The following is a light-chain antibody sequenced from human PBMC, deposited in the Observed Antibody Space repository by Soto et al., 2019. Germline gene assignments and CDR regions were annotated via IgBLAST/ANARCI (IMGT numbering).Light chain of an antibody. CDR1: QSVSSSY. J-gene: IGKJ4*01. CDR2: GAS. Sequence: EVVLTQSPGTLSLSPGERATLSCRASQSVSSSYLAWYQQKPGQAPRLLIYGASTRATGIPARFSGSGSGTDFTLTFSRLEPEDFAVYYCEYYGTSITFGGGTKVDI. CDR3: EYYGTSIT. V-gene: IGKV3-20*01.